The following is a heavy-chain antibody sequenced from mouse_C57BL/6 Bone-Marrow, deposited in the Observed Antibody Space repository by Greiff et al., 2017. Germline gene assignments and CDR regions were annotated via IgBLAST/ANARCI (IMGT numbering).Heavy chain of an antibody. CDR2: ISSGGSYT. D-gene: IGHD1-1*01. CDR3: ARQRLRAWFAY. J-gene: IGHJ3*01. Sequence: EVKLMESGGDLVKPGGSLKLSCAASGFTFSSYGMSWVRQTPDKRLEWVATISSGGSYTYYQDSVKGRFTISRDNDKNTLYLQMSSLKSEDTAMYYCARQRLRAWFAYWGQGTLVTVSA. V-gene: IGHV5-6*01. CDR1: GFTFSSYG.